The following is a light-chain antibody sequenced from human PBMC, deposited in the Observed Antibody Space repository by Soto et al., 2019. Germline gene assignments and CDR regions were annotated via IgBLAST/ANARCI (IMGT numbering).Light chain of an antibody. J-gene: IGKJ2*01. CDR1: QSFRSW. Sequence: DVPMTQSPSTLSASVGDRVTITCRASQSFRSWLAWYQQKPGKAPKLLIYQASTLERGVPSRFSGGGSGTEFTLTISSLQPDDFATYYCQQYNSESYTFGQGTKLEIK. V-gene: IGKV1-5*03. CDR3: QQYNSESYT. CDR2: QAS.